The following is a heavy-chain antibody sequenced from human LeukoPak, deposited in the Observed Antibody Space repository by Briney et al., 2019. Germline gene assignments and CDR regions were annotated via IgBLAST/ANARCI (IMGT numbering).Heavy chain of an antibody. V-gene: IGHV3-20*04. J-gene: IGHJ4*02. Sequence: TGGSLRLSCAASGFTFDDYGMSWVRQAPGKGLEWVSGINWNGGSTGYADSVKGRFTISRDNAKNSLYLQMNSLRAEDTAVYYCAIRGNWGIDYWGQGTLVTVSS. CDR2: INWNGGST. CDR1: GFTFDDYG. CDR3: AIRGNWGIDY. D-gene: IGHD7-27*01.